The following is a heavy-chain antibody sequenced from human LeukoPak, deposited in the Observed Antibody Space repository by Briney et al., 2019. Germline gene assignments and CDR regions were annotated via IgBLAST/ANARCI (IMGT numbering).Heavy chain of an antibody. D-gene: IGHD2-2*01. Sequence: GGSLRLSCAASGFTFGTYDMYWIRQAPGKGLECVASISRTGADTYTYYADSVKGRFTISRDNSKNTLYLQMNSLRAEDTAVYYCAREDQLLSFDYWGQGTLVTVSS. J-gene: IGHJ4*02. CDR1: GFTFGTYD. CDR3: AREDQLLSFDY. V-gene: IGHV3-23*01. CDR2: ISRTGADT.